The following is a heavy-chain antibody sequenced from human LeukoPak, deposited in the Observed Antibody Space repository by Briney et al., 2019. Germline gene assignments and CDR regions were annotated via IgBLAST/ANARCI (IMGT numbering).Heavy chain of an antibody. CDR3: ARVSSGWPLDY. CDR2: ISSSSSYI. Sequence: GGSLRLSCAASGFTFSSYSMNWVRQAPGQGLEWVSSISSSSSYIYYADSVKGRSTISRDNAKNSLYLQMNSLRAEDTAVYYCARVSSGWPLDYWGQGTLVTASS. CDR1: GFTFSSYS. V-gene: IGHV3-21*01. J-gene: IGHJ4*02. D-gene: IGHD6-19*01.